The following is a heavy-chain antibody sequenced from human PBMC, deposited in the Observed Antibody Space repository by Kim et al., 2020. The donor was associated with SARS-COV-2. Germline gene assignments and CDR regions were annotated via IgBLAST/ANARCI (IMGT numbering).Heavy chain of an antibody. J-gene: IGHJ6*03. V-gene: IGHV4-30-2*01. CDR1: GGSISSGGYS. CDR3: ARSNPGVNYYDSSGYYYYYYYYYMDV. Sequence: SETLSLTCAVSGGSISSGGYSWSWIRQPPGKGLEWIGYIYHSGSTYYNPSLKSRVTISVDRSKNQFSLKLSSVTAADTAVYYCARSNPGVNYYDSSGYYYYYYYYYMDVWGKGTTVTVSS. D-gene: IGHD3-22*01. CDR2: IYHSGST.